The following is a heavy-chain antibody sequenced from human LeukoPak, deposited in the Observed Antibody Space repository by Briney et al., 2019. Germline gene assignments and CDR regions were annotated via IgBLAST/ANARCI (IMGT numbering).Heavy chain of an antibody. Sequence: PGGSLRLSCAASGFTFSSYAMSWVRKAPGKGLKWVSAISGSGGSTYYADSVKGRFTISRDNSKNTLYLQMNSLRAEDTAVYYCAKEAALWFGRYVRYYFDYWGQGTLVTVSS. CDR2: ISGSGGST. CDR1: GFTFSSYA. J-gene: IGHJ4*02. D-gene: IGHD3-10*01. V-gene: IGHV3-23*01. CDR3: AKEAALWFGRYVRYYFDY.